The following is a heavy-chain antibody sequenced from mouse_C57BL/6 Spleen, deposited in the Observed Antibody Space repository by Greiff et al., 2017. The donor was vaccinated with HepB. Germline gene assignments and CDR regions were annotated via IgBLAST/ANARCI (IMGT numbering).Heavy chain of an antibody. J-gene: IGHJ1*03. V-gene: IGHV1-4*01. CDR3: ARATTVVATDWYFDV. Sequence: QVQLQQSGAELARPGASVKMSCKASGYTFTSYTMHWVNQRPGQGLEWIGYINPSSGYTKYNQKFKDKATLTADKSSSTAYMQLSSLTSEDSAVYYCARATTVVATDWYFDVWGTGTTVTVSS. CDR2: INPSSGYT. CDR1: GYTFTSYT. D-gene: IGHD1-1*01.